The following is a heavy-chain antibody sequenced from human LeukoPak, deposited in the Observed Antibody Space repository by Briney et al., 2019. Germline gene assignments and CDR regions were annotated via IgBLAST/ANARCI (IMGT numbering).Heavy chain of an antibody. J-gene: IGHJ5*02. CDR3: AGAIAAAGIGGWFDP. V-gene: IGHV4-39*01. CDR1: SGSISSSSYY. CDR2: IYYSGST. D-gene: IGHD6-13*01. Sequence: SETLSLTCTVSSGSISSSSYYWGWIRQPPGKGLESIGSIYYSGSTYYNPSLKSRVTISIDTSKNQFSLKLSSVTAADTAVYYCAGAIAAAGIGGWFDPWGQGTLVTVSS.